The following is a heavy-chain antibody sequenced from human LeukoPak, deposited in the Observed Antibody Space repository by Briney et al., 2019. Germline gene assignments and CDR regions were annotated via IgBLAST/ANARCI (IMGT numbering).Heavy chain of an antibody. CDR3: ARDRVEVIAAAGNDAFDI. Sequence: SETLSLTCAVSGGSISSGGYSWSWIRQPPGKGLEWIGEINHSGSTNYNPSLKSRVTISVDTSKNQFSLKLSSVTAADTAVYYCARDRVEVIAAAGNDAFDIWGQGTMVTVSS. V-gene: IGHV4-30-2*01. J-gene: IGHJ3*02. D-gene: IGHD6-13*01. CDR1: GGSISSGGYS. CDR2: INHSGST.